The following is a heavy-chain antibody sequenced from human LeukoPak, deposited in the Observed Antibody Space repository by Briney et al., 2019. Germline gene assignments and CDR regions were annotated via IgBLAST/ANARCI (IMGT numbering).Heavy chain of an antibody. Sequence: ASVKVSCKVSGYTLTELSMHWLRQAPGKGLEWMGGFDPEDGETIYAQKFQGRVTMTEDTSTDTAYMELSSLRSEDTAVYYCATTRTFTIFGVVITYFDYWGQGTLVTVSS. CDR3: ATTRTFTIFGVVITYFDY. V-gene: IGHV1-24*01. D-gene: IGHD3-3*01. CDR2: FDPEDGET. J-gene: IGHJ4*02. CDR1: GYTLTELS.